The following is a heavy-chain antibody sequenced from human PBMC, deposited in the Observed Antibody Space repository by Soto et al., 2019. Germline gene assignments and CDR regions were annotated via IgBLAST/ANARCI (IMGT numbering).Heavy chain of an antibody. CDR1: GYTFTSYG. CDR3: ARDHCSGGSCYYFWFDP. V-gene: IGHV1-18*04. CDR2: ISAYNGNT. J-gene: IGHJ5*02. D-gene: IGHD2-15*01. Sequence: SVKVSCKASGYTFTSYGISWVRQAPGQGLEWMGWISAYNGNTNYAQKLQGRVTMTTDTSTSTAYMELRSLRSDDTAVYYCARDHCSGGSCYYFWFDPWGQGTLVTVSS.